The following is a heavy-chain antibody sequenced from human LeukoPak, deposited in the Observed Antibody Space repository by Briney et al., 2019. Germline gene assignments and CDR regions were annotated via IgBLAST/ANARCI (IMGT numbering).Heavy chain of an antibody. D-gene: IGHD3-22*01. CDR2: IYTSGRT. V-gene: IGHV4-4*09. Sequence: SETLSLTCTVSGGSLSSYFWSWIRQPPGKGLEWIGYIYTSGRTNYNPSLKSRVTISVDTSKNQFSLKLSSVTAADTAVYYCAGGVLYDRSGYPFDYWGQGTLVTVSS. CDR1: GGSLSSYF. CDR3: AGGVLYDRSGYPFDY. J-gene: IGHJ4*02.